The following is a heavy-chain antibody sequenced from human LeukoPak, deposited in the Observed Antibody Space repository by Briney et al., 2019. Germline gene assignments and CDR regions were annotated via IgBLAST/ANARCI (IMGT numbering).Heavy chain of an antibody. CDR3: ARRVGNYFDY. V-gene: IGHV4-4*02. D-gene: IGHD3-10*01. Sequence: SGTLSLTCAVSGGSISSDYRWSWVRQPPGKGLEWIGEIYRGGRTNYSPSLKSRVTISVDKSKNQFSLNLDSVTAADTAVYYCARRVGNYFDYWGQGTLVTVSS. CDR2: IYRGGRT. CDR1: GGSISSDYR. J-gene: IGHJ4*02.